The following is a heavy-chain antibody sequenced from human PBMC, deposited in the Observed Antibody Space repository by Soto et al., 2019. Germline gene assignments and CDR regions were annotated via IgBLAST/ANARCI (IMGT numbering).Heavy chain of an antibody. J-gene: IGHJ4*02. CDR3: ARGSIKPTYYDFWSGYSDVISPLDY. CDR2: ISSSGSTI. Sequence: PGGSLRLSCAASEFTFSDDYMSWIRQAPGKGLEWASYISSSGSTIYYADSVKGRFTISRDNAKNSLYLQMNSLRAEDTAVYYCARGSIKPTYYDFWSGYSDVISPLDYWGQGTLVTVSS. V-gene: IGHV3-11*01. D-gene: IGHD3-3*01. CDR1: EFTFSDDY.